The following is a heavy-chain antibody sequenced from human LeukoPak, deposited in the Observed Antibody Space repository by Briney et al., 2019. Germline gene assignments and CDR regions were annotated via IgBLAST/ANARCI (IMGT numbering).Heavy chain of an antibody. V-gene: IGHV3-48*01. CDR2: ISSDSSTA. CDR1: GFTFSSYS. J-gene: IGHJ4*02. CDR3: ARDKTYSDFWL. Sequence: PGGSLRLSCAASGFTFSSYSMNWVRQAPGKGLEWISYISSDSSTAYFADSVKGRFTISRDNAKNSLYLQMNSLRAEDTAVYFCARDKTYSDFWLWGQGTLVTVSS. D-gene: IGHD3-3*01.